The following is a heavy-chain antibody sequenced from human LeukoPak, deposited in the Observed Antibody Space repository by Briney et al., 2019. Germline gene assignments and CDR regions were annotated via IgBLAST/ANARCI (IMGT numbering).Heavy chain of an antibody. V-gene: IGHV4-30-2*01. CDR2: IYHSGST. CDR3: ARVRRAGIAAAGTRSWFDP. D-gene: IGHD6-13*01. CDR1: GGSISSGGYS. Sequence: SETLSLTCAVSGGSISSGGYSWSWIRQPPGKGLEWIGYIYHSGSTYYNPSLKSRVTISVDRSKNQFSLKLSSVTAADTAVYYCARVRRAGIAAAGTRSWFDPWGQGTLVTVSS. J-gene: IGHJ5*02.